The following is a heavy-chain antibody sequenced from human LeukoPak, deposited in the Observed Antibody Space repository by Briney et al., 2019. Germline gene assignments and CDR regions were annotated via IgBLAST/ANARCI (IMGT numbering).Heavy chain of an antibody. CDR2: INTDGTYT. J-gene: IGHJ4*02. CDR1: GFPFSAYW. D-gene: IGHD3-3*01. V-gene: IGHV3-74*01. Sequence: GGSLRLSCAASGFPFSAYWVHWVRQAPGKGLVWVSRINTDGTYTSYADSVKGRFTISRDNAQNTLFLQMTSLRVEDTAVYYCVSGSLQSGYNFDYWGQGALVTVSS. CDR3: VSGSLQSGYNFDY.